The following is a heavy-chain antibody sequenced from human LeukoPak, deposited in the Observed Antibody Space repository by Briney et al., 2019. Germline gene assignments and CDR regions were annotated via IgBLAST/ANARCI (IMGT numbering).Heavy chain of an antibody. J-gene: IGHJ4*02. Sequence: SSETLSLTCTVSGGSISSGDYYWSWIRQPPGKGLEWIGYIYYSGSTYYNPSLKSRVTISVDTSKNQFSLKLSSVTAADTAVYYCARGQDPGPTDYWGQGTLVTVSS. V-gene: IGHV4-30-4*01. CDR2: IYYSGST. CDR3: ARGQDPGPTDY. CDR1: GGSISSGDYY. D-gene: IGHD2-15*01.